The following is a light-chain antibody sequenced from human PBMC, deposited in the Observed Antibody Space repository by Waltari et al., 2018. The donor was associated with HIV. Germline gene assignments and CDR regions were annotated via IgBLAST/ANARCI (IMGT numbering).Light chain of an antibody. CDR3: CSYTKLTTHYVL. V-gene: IGLV2-14*03. CDR2: GVS. CDR1: TSDIGGYNY. Sequence: QSALTQPASVSGSPGQSITISCNGTTSDIGGYNYVSWYQRHPDKAPKLIIFGVSNRASGISSRVSGSKSGNTASLTISGLQAEDEADYYCCSYTKLTTHYVLFGGGTKLTVL. J-gene: IGLJ3*02.